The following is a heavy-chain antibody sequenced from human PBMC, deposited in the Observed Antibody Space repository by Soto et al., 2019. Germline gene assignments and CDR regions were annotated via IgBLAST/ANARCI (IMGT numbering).Heavy chain of an antibody. J-gene: IGHJ5*02. CDR3: ARGRRTVSLIRMSWFDP. Sequence: PGGSLRLSCAASGFTFSSYWMSWVRQAPGKGLEWVANIKQDGSEKYYVDSVKGRFTISRDNAKNSLYLQMSSLRAEDTAVYYCARGRRTVSLIRMSWFDPWGQGTLVTVSS. CDR1: GFTFSSYW. CDR2: IKQDGSEK. D-gene: IGHD2-15*01. V-gene: IGHV3-7*05.